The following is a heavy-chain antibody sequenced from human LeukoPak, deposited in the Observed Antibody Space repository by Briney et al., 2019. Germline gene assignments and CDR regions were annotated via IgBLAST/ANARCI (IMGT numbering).Heavy chain of an antibody. Sequence: GESLKISCKGSGYTFIRFWIGWVRQMPGRGLEWLGIIYPGDSDTRYSPSFQGQVTISADKSISTAYLQWSSLKASDTGVYYCARRPTNYYGMDVWGQGTSVTVSS. CDR1: GYTFIRFW. J-gene: IGHJ6*02. CDR2: IYPGDSDT. CDR3: ARRPTNYYGMDV. V-gene: IGHV5-51*01.